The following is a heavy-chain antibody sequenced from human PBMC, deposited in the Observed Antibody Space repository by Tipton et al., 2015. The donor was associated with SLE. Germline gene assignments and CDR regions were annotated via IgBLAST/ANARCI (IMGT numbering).Heavy chain of an antibody. CDR2: INHSGST. J-gene: IGHJ4*02. Sequence: TLSLTCAVYGGSFSGYYWSWIRQPPGKGLEWIGEINHSGSTNYNPSPKSRLTILVDTSKNQFSLKLSSVTAADTAVYYCTRHDYFASGRVYWGQGTLATVSS. CDR3: TRHDYFASGRVY. CDR1: GGSFSGYY. D-gene: IGHD3-10*01. V-gene: IGHV4-34*01.